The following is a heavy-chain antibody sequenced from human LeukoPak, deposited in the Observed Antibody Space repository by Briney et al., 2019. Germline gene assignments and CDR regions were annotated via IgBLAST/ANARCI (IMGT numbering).Heavy chain of an antibody. J-gene: IGHJ1*01. CDR2: ISDSGGST. V-gene: IGHV3-23*01. Sequence: GGSLRLSCAVSEFAFSNYAMSWVRQAPGKGLEWVSGISDSGGSTYYADSVKGRFAISRDNSKSTLYLQVTSLRAEDTAVYYCAKFERDSYAEYFHHWGQGTLVTVSS. CDR1: EFAFSNYA. D-gene: IGHD5-24*01. CDR3: AKFERDSYAEYFHH.